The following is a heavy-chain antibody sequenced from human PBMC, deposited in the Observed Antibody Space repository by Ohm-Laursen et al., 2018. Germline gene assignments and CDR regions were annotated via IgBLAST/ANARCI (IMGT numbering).Heavy chain of an antibody. Sequence: LDTLSLTCFVSGGSISSSSYCWGWIRQPPGKGLEWIGNIYYSGSTYYNPSLRSRVSISIHTSQNQFSLKLSSVTATDTAVYYCARAFWNGYNDAFDVWGQGTMVTVSS. V-gene: IGHV4-39*01. J-gene: IGHJ3*01. CDR1: GGSISSSSYC. CDR2: IYYSGST. D-gene: IGHD3-3*01. CDR3: ARAFWNGYNDAFDV.